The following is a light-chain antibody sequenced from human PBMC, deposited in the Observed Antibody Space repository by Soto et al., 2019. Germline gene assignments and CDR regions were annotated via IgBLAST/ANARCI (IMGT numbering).Light chain of an antibody. CDR2: DAS. Sequence: EIVLTQSPGTLSLSPGERATLSCRASQSLTTNYLAWYQQKPGQAPRLLIYDASSRATGIPDRFSGSGSGTDFTLTIARLEPEDFAVFYYQQGVTFGGGTKVEIK. CDR1: QSLTTNY. V-gene: IGKV3-20*01. CDR3: QQGVT. J-gene: IGKJ4*01.